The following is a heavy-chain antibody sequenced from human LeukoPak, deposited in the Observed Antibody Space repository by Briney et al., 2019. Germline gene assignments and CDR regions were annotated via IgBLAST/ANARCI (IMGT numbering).Heavy chain of an antibody. Sequence: SETLSLTCTVSGGSIKSHYWSWIRQPAGKRLEWIGRIHSSGSTNYNPSLKSRVTMSVDTSKNQFSLKLSSVTAADTAVYFCARLQNYHGGAEGYYYFDYWGQGTLVTVSS. CDR1: GGSIKSHY. CDR3: ARLQNYHGGAEGYYYFDY. V-gene: IGHV4-4*07. CDR2: IHSSGST. J-gene: IGHJ4*02. D-gene: IGHD2-15*01.